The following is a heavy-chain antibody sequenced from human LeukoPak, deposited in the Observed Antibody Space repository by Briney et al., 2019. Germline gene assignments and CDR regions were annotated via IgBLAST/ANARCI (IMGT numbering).Heavy chain of an antibody. J-gene: IGHJ4*02. CDR2: ISGSGDNSGSGDNT. CDR1: GFTFSNYG. D-gene: IGHD1-1*01. V-gene: IGHV3-48*01. CDR3: TRGRQGFYFDY. Sequence: GGTLRLSCAASGFTFSNYGMSWVRQAPGKGLECVSRISGSGDNSGSGDNTYYADSVKGRFTISRDNAKNSLYLQMNSLRAEDTAVYYCTRGRQGFYFDYWGQGTLVTVSS.